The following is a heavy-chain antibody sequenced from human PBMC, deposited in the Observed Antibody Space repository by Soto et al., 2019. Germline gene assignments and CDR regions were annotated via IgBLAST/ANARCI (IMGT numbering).Heavy chain of an antibody. CDR3: ARVMKKQWLALYYYYGMDV. Sequence: SETLSLTCTVSGGSISSGGYYWSWIRQHPGKGLEWIGYIYYSGSTYYNPSLKSRVTISVDTSKNQFSLKLSSVTAADTAVYYCARVMKKQWLALYYYYGMDVWGQGTTVTVSS. CDR2: IYYSGST. V-gene: IGHV4-31*03. D-gene: IGHD6-19*01. CDR1: GGSISSGGYY. J-gene: IGHJ6*02.